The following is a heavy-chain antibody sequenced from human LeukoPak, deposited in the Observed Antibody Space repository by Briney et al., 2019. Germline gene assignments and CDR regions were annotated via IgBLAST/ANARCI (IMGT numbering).Heavy chain of an antibody. D-gene: IGHD3-22*01. V-gene: IGHV3-7*04. CDR3: ARAYDSSGYRAFDI. Sequence: GGSLRLSCAVSRXSFSRYWMSWVRQAPGKGLEWVASIRQDGSDQHYVDSVKGRLTISRDNAKNSLYLQVNSLRAEDTAMYYCARAYDSSGYRAFDIWGQGTMVTVSS. CDR2: IRQDGSDQ. J-gene: IGHJ3*02. CDR1: RXSFSRYW.